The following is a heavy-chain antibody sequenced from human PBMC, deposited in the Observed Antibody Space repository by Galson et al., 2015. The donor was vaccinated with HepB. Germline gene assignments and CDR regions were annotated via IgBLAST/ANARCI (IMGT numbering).Heavy chain of an antibody. J-gene: IGHJ4*02. CDR3: TTEFMYYYDSSAGY. Sequence: SLRLSCAASGFTFSNAWMSWVRQAPGKGLEWVGHIQSKTDGGTTDYAAPVKGRFTISRDDSKNTLYLQMNSLKTEDTAVYYCTTEFMYYYDSSAGYWGQGTLVTVSS. CDR1: GFTFSNAW. V-gene: IGHV3-15*01. D-gene: IGHD3-22*01. CDR2: IQSKTDGGTT.